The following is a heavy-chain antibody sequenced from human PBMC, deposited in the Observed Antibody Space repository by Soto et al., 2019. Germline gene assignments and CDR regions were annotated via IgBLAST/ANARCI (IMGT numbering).Heavy chain of an antibody. Sequence: QVQLQESGPGLVKPSETLSLTCTVSGRPISSYYWSWIRQPPGKGLKWIGQIYYSGSTNYNPSLKNRVTNSVDTFKDRFSLKLSSVSAADTVVYYCARDYTYYDILTGYYHAGMDVWGQGTTVTVSS. CDR1: GRPISSYY. CDR3: ARDYTYYDILTGYYHAGMDV. CDR2: IYYSGST. D-gene: IGHD3-9*01. V-gene: IGHV4-59*01. J-gene: IGHJ6*02.